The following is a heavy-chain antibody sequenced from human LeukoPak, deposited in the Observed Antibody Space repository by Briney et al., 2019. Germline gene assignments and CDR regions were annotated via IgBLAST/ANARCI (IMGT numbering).Heavy chain of an antibody. D-gene: IGHD3-22*01. V-gene: IGHV3-23*01. J-gene: IGHJ4*02. CDR3: SRDRPNYFGTDGHYYRRGGDY. CDR2: ITSSGETT. CDR1: KFPFTMYA. Sequence: GGSLRLSCAASKFPFTMYAMSWVRQAPGKGLEWVSSITSSGETTYYAGSVKGRFTISRDNSKDTMYLQMNSLRAEDTAIYYCSRDRPNYFGTDGHYYRRGGDYWGQGTLVTVSS.